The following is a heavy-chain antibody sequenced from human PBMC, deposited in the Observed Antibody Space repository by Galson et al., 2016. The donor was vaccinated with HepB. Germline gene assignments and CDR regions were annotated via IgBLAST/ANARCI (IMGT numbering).Heavy chain of an antibody. D-gene: IGHD2-21*02. CDR3: ARAKGSSSFYRHPPNCGGDCHPYCFDY. CDR1: GFTFSSYS. J-gene: IGHJ4*02. CDR2: ISNNNNYI. Sequence: SLRLSCAASGFTFSSYSMNWVRQAPGKGLEWVSSISNNNNYIYYADSVKGRFTISRDNAKNSLDLQMNSLRAEDTALYYCARAKGSSSFYRHPPNCGGDCHPYCFDYWGRGTLVTVSS. V-gene: IGHV3-21*01.